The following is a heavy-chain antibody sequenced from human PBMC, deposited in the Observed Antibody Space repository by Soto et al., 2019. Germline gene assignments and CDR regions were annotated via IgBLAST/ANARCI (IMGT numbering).Heavy chain of an antibody. D-gene: IGHD4-4*01. J-gene: IGHJ4*02. V-gene: IGHV4-39*01. CDR1: GGSISSSSYY. CDR2: IYYSGST. Sequence: SETLSLTCTVSGGSISSSSYYWGWIRQPPGKGLEWIGSIYYSGSTYYNPSLKSRVTISVDTSKNQFSLKLSSVTAADTAVYYCARQRDHDYSNFSYFDYWGQGTLVTVSS. CDR3: ARQRDHDYSNFSYFDY.